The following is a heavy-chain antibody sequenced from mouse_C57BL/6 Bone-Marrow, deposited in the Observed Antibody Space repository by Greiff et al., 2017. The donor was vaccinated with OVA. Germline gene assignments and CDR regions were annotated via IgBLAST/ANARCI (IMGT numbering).Heavy chain of an antibody. CDR2: IYPSDSDT. CDR1: GYTFTSYW. Sequence: VQLQQPGAELVRPGSSVKLSCKASGYTFTSYWMDWVKQRPGQGLEWIGNIYPSDSDTNYNPKFKDKATLTVDKSSSTAYMQLSSLTSEDSAVYYYARSGSKFITTVVAPDYWGQGTTLSVSS. J-gene: IGHJ2*01. CDR3: ARSGSKFITTVVAPDY. V-gene: IGHV1-61*01. D-gene: IGHD1-1*01.